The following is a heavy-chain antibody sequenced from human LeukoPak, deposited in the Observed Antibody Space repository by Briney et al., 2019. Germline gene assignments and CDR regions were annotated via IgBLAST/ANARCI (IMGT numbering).Heavy chain of an antibody. J-gene: IGHJ6*03. CDR3: ARTTEGGYTYGYFYYYYMDV. D-gene: IGHD5-18*01. CDR1: GGSISNYY. Sequence: PSETLSLTCTVSGGSISNYYWSWIRQPPGKGLEWIGYIYYSGRTNYNPSLKSRVTISVDTSKNQFSLKLRSVTAADAAVYYCARTTEGGYTYGYFYYYYMDVWGKGTTVTISS. CDR2: IYYSGRT. V-gene: IGHV4-59*01.